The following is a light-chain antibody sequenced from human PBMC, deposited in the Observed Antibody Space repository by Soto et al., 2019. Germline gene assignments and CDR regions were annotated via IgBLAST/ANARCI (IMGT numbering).Light chain of an antibody. V-gene: IGLV2-8*01. CDR2: EVS. J-gene: IGLJ1*01. Sequence: ALTQPPSASGSPGQSVTISCTGTSSDVGGYNYVSWYQQHPGKAPKLMIYEVSQRPSGVPDRFSGSKSGNTASLTVSGLQAEDEADYYCSSYAGSNNLYVFGTGTKLTVL. CDR3: SSYAGSNNLYV. CDR1: SSDVGGYNY.